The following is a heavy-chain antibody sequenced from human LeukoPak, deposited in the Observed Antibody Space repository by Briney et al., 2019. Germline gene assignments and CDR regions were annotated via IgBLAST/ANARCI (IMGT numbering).Heavy chain of an antibody. CDR2: IYYSGST. D-gene: IGHD5-24*01. CDR1: GGSISSYY. J-gene: IGHJ4*02. Sequence: KSSETLSLTCTVSGGSISSYYWSWIRQPPGKGLEWIGYIYYSGSTNYNPSLKSRVTISVDTSKNQFSLKLSSVTAADTAVYYCARGVEMATISPFDYWGQGTLVTVSS. V-gene: IGHV4-59*01. CDR3: ARGVEMATISPFDY.